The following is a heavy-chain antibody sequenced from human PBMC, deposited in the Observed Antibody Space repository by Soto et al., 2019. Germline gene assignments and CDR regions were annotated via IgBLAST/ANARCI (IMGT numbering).Heavy chain of an antibody. CDR3: ATSHCSGGTCFPRRNYFDY. CDR1: GCTFSSSG. CDR2: IIPIFGPA. D-gene: IGHD2-15*01. V-gene: IGHV1-69*13. Sequence: AVKVSCKASGCTFSSSGISWVRQAPGQGLEYMGGIIPIFGPANYAQMFQGRVTITADESTSTAYMELNSLRSEDTAVYYCATSHCSGGTCFPRRNYFDYWGQGTLVTVSS. J-gene: IGHJ4*02.